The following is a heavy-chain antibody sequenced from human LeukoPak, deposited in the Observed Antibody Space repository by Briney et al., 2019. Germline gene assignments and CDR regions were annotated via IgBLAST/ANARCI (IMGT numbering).Heavy chain of an antibody. CDR1: GGSISSYY. J-gene: IGHJ6*03. CDR2: IYYSGST. CDR3: ASNRGYYDFWSGSYYYYYMDV. Sequence: SETLSLTCTVSGGSISSYYWSWIRQPPGKGLEWIGYIYYSGSTNYNPSLKSRVTISVDTSKNQFSLKLSSVTAADTAVYYCASNRGYYDFWSGSYYYYYMDVWGKGTTVTVSS. D-gene: IGHD3-3*01. V-gene: IGHV4-59*01.